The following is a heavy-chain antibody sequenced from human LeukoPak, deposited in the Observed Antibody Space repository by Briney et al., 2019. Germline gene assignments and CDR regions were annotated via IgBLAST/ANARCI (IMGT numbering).Heavy chain of an antibody. J-gene: IGHJ4*02. V-gene: IGHV3-23*01. CDR3: AKWGDYDVLTGYYVPDY. CDR2: ILGSGGST. Sequence: RASLRLSCAASGFTSSNYAMSWVRQPPGKGLEWVSSILGSGGSTYYADSVKGRFTVSRDNSKSTLYLQMNSLRAEDTALYYCAKWGDYDVLTGYYVPDYWGQGTLVTVSS. D-gene: IGHD3-9*01. CDR1: GFTSSNYA.